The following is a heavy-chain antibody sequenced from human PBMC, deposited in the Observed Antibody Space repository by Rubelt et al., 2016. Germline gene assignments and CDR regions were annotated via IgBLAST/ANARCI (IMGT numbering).Heavy chain of an antibody. J-gene: IGHJ4*02. CDR2: IIPIFGTA. CDR1: GGTFSSYA. D-gene: IGHD3-10*01. CDR3: VGGEPADY. Sequence: QVQLVQSGAEVKKPGSSVKVSCKASGGTFSSYAISWVRQAPGQGLEWMGGIIPIFGTANYAQKLQGRVTMTTDTSTSTAYMELRSLRADDTAVYYCVGGEPADYWGQGTLVTVSS. V-gene: IGHV1-69*06.